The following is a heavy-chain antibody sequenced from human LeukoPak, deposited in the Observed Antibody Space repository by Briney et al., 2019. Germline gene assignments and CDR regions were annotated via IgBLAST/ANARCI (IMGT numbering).Heavy chain of an antibody. CDR2: IIPIFGTA. D-gene: IGHD1-26*01. CDR3: ARDNSVGDNAWWFDP. V-gene: IGHV1-69*05. J-gene: IGHJ5*02. CDR1: GGTFSSYA. Sequence: SVKVSCKASGGTFSSYAISWVRQPPGQGLEWMGGIIPIFGTANYAQKFQGRVTMTRDMSTSTDYMELSSLRSEDTAIYYCARDNSVGDNAWWFDPWGQGTLVTVSS.